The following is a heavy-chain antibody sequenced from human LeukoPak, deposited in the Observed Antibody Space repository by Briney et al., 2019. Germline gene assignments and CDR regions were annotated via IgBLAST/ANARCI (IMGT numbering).Heavy chain of an antibody. CDR2: IGYDGVNK. Sequence: QPGRSLRLSCTASGFTFSSYPMHWVRQAPGKGLEWVAVIGYDGVNKFYTDSVKGRFTISRDDSKSTLYLQMDSLRADDTAVYYCARDFPRGAPDYLDLWGQGTLVTVSS. CDR1: GFTFSSYP. CDR3: ARDFPRGAPDYLDL. J-gene: IGHJ4*02. D-gene: IGHD3-10*01. V-gene: IGHV3-30*04.